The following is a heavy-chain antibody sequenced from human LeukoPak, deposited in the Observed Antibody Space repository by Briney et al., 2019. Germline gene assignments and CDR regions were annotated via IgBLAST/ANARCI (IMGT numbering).Heavy chain of an antibody. CDR1: GGSFSGYY. Sequence: SETLSLTCAVYGGSFSGYYWSWIRQPPGKGLEWIGEINHSGSTNYNPSLKSRVTISVDTSKNQFSLKLSSVTAAATAVYYCARAGYGENWFDPWGQGTLVTVSS. CDR3: ARAGYGENWFDP. V-gene: IGHV4-34*01. CDR2: INHSGST. D-gene: IGHD4-17*01. J-gene: IGHJ5*02.